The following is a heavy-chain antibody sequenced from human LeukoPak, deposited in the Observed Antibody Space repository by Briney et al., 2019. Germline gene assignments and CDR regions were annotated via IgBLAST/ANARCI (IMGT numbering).Heavy chain of an antibody. CDR1: GFTFSNYA. Sequence: GGPLRLSCVASGFTFSNYAMTWVRQAPGKGLEWVSSIRGSGGSTYYADSVKGRFTISRDNSKNTVHLQMNSLRAEDTAVYYCARNYYDSSGYRFYYFYGMDVWGQGTTVTVSS. J-gene: IGHJ6*02. V-gene: IGHV3-23*01. CDR3: ARNYYDSSGYRFYYFYGMDV. D-gene: IGHD3-22*01. CDR2: IRGSGGST.